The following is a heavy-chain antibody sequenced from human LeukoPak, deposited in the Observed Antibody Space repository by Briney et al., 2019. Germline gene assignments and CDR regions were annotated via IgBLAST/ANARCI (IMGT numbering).Heavy chain of an antibody. D-gene: IGHD3-10*01. J-gene: IGHJ4*02. V-gene: IGHV4-39*07. CDR3: ARAVYYYGSGSYFPY. CDR1: GGSIFSTDHY. Sequence: PSETLSLTCTVSGGSIFSTDHYWTWIRQHPGKGLEWIGYIYYSGTTYYNPSLKSRVTISVDTSKNQFSLKLSSVTAADTAVYYCARAVYYYGSGSYFPYWGQGTLVTVSS. CDR2: IYYSGTT.